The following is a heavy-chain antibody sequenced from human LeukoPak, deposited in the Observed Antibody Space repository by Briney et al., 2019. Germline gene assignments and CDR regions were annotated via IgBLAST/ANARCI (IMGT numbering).Heavy chain of an antibody. CDR3: ATDLGAGTSRAFDI. J-gene: IGHJ3*02. CDR1: GYTFTSYY. D-gene: IGHD6-19*01. CDR2: INPSGGST. V-gene: IGHV1-46*01. Sequence: ASVKVSRKASGYTFTSYYMHWVRQAPGQGLEWMGIINPSGGSTSYAQKFQGRVTMTRDMSTSTVYMELSSLRSEDTAVYYCATDLGAGTSRAFDIWGQGTMVTVSS.